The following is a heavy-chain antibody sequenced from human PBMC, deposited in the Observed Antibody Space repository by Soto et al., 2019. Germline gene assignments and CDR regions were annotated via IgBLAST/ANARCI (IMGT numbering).Heavy chain of an antibody. J-gene: IGHJ5*02. CDR2: FDPEDGET. Sequence: ASVKVSCKVSGGSFSSFSINWVRQAPGQRFEWMGGFDPEDGETIYAQKFQGRVTMTEDTSTDTAYMELSSLRSEDTAVYYCATIVYDFWSGYYNPRWFDPWGQGTLVTVSS. V-gene: IGHV1-24*01. CDR1: GGSFSSFS. CDR3: ATIVYDFWSGYYNPRWFDP. D-gene: IGHD3-3*01.